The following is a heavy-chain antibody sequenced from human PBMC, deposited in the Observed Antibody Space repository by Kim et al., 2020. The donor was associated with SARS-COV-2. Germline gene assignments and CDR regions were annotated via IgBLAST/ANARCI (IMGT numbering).Heavy chain of an antibody. CDR3: AAYYYDSSGYPFDY. Sequence: GGSLRLSCAASGFTFSSYWMHWVRQAPGKGLVWVSRINSAGSNTNYADSVKGRFTISRDNAKNTLYLQMNSLRAEDTAVYYCAAYYYDSSGYPFDYWGQGTLVTVAS. V-gene: IGHV3-74*01. CDR1: GFTFSSYW. D-gene: IGHD3-22*01. J-gene: IGHJ4*02. CDR2: INSAGSNT.